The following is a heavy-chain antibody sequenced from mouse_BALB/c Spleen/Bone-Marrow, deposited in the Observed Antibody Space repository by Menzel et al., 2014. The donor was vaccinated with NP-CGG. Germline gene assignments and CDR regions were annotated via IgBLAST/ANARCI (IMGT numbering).Heavy chain of an antibody. J-gene: IGHJ3*01. D-gene: IGHD1-1*01. CDR3: ARLVYYGGFAY. V-gene: IGHV4-1*02. CDR2: INPESNTI. Sequence: DVKLVESGGGLVQPGGSLKLSCAAPGFDFSRYWMSWVRQAPGKGLQWIGEINPESNTINYTPSLKDKFIISRDNAKNTQYIQMSKVRSEDTALYCCARLVYYGGFAYWGQGTLVTVSA. CDR1: GFDFSRYW.